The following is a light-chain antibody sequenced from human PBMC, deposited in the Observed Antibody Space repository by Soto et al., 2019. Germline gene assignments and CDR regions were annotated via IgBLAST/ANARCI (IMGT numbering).Light chain of an antibody. CDR3: QQYATSPLT. CDR2: GAS. CDR1: PGVGNNY. J-gene: IGKJ1*01. V-gene: IGKV3-20*01. Sequence: EILLTQSPGTLSLSPGERVTLSCRASPGVGNNYLAWYQQKPGQAPRLLVHGASNRATGIPDRFSGSGSETDFTLTISRLEPEDFAVYYCQQYATSPLTFGQGTKVEIK.